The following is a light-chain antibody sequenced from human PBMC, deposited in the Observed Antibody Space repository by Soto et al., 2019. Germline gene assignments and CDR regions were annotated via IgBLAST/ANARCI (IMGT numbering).Light chain of an antibody. J-gene: IGKJ5*01. CDR1: ESVSSY. CDR3: QQYGSSPPSST. Sequence: EVVVTQSPATLSVSPGERATLSCRASESVSSYLAWYQQKPGQAPRLLIYGASNRATDIPDRFSGRGSGTDFTLTISSLEPEDFAVYYCQQYGSSPPSSTFGQGTRLEIK. V-gene: IGKV3-20*01. CDR2: GAS.